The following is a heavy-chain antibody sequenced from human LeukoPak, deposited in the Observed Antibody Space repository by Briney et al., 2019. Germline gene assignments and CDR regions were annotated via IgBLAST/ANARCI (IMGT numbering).Heavy chain of an antibody. V-gene: IGHV3-30*04. J-gene: IGHJ4*02. CDR1: GFTFSSYA. CDR3: ASTVNCSSTSCPRGVLRYFDWHIDY. D-gene: IGHD3-9*01. Sequence: GGSLRLSCAASGFTFSSYAMHWVRQAPGKGLEWVAVISYDGSNKYYADSVKGRFTISRDNSKNTLYLQMNSLRAEDTAVYYCASTVNCSSTSCPRGVLRYFDWHIDYWGQGTLVTVSS. CDR2: ISYDGSNK.